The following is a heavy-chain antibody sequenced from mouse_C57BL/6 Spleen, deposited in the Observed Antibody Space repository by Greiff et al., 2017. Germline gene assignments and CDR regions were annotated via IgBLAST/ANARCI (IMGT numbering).Heavy chain of an antibody. J-gene: IGHJ3*01. V-gene: IGHV1-82*01. CDR2: IYPGDGDT. CDR3: ARERGAWFAY. Sequence: QVQLQQSGPELVKPGASVKISCKASGYAFSSSWMNWVKQRPGKGLEWIGRIYPGDGDTNYNGKFKGKATLTADKSSSTAYMQLSSLTSEDSAVYFGARERGAWFAYWGQGTLVTVSA. CDR1: GYAFSSSW.